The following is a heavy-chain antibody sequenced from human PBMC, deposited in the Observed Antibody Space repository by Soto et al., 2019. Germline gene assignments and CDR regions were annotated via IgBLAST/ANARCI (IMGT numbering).Heavy chain of an antibody. J-gene: IGHJ4*02. CDR2: INPSGGST. D-gene: IGHD3-9*01. CDR1: GYTFTSYY. V-gene: IGHV1-46*01. CDR3: ARGESNYDILTGYYL. Sequence: ASGEVSCKASGYTFTSYYMHWVRQAPGQGLEWMGIINPSGGSTSYAQKFQGRVTMTRVTSTSTVYMELSSLRSEDTAVYYCARGESNYDILTGYYLWGQGTLVTVSS.